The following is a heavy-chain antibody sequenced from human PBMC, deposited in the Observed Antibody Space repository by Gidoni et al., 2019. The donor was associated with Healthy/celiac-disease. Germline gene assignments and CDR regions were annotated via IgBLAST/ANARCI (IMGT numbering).Heavy chain of an antibody. J-gene: IGHJ4*02. Sequence: QLQLPESGPGLVKPSATLSLTCTVSGCSISSSRYSWGWIRQPPGKGLEWIGSIYYSGSTYYNPSSKSRVTISVDTSKNQFSLKLSSVTAADTAVYYCATPYGSGISSPIDYWGQGTLVTVSS. CDR3: ATPYGSGISSPIDY. CDR1: GCSISSSRYS. D-gene: IGHD3-10*01. V-gene: IGHV4-39*01. CDR2: IYYSGST.